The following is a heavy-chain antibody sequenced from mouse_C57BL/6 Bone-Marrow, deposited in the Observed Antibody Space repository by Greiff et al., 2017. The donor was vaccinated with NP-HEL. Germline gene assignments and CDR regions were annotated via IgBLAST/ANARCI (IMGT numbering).Heavy chain of an antibody. CDR1: GFTFSSYA. CDR3: ARDGHYYGSEVAY. CDR2: ISDGGSYT. J-gene: IGHJ3*01. D-gene: IGHD1-1*01. Sequence: EVQLVESGGGLVKPGGSLKLSCAASGFTFSSYAMSWVRQTPEKRLEWVATISDGGSYTYYPDNVKGRFTISRDNAKNTLYLQMSHLKSEDTAMYYCARDGHYYGSEVAYWGQGTLVTVSA. V-gene: IGHV5-4*01.